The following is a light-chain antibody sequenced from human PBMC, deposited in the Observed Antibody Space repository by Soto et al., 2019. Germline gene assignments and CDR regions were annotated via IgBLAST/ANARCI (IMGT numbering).Light chain of an antibody. Sequence: IQMTQSPSSLAACVGDRVTITCRASQTISTYVNWYRQKSGAAPELLIYDASTLQSGVPSRFRGGGSGTDFTLTISSLQLEDFATYYCQQSYNTPQTFGQGTKVDIK. V-gene: IGKV1-39*01. CDR2: DAS. CDR1: QTISTY. CDR3: QQSYNTPQT. J-gene: IGKJ1*01.